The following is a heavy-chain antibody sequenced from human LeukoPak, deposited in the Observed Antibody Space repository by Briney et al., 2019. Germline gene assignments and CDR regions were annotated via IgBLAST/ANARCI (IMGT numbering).Heavy chain of an antibody. J-gene: IGHJ6*02. Sequence: GGSLGLSCAASGFTFSSYAMSWVRQAPGKGLEWVSAISGSGGSTYYADSVKGRFAISRDNSKNTLYLQMNSLRAEDTAVYYCAKGYSTLNYYGMDVWGQGTTVTVSS. D-gene: IGHD4-11*01. CDR1: GFTFSSYA. V-gene: IGHV3-23*01. CDR3: AKGYSTLNYYGMDV. CDR2: ISGSGGST.